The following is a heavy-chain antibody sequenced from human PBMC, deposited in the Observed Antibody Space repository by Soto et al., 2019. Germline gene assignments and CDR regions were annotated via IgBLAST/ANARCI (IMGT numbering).Heavy chain of an antibody. J-gene: IGHJ4*02. CDR2: IKSKTDGGTT. D-gene: IGHD2-2*02. CDR1: GFTFSNAW. CDR3: TTLPIVVVPAAIPIKDY. V-gene: IGHV3-15*01. Sequence: GGSLRLSCAASGFTFSNAWMSWVRQAPGKGLEWVGRIKSKTDGGTTDYAAPVKGRFTISRDDSKNTLYLQMNSLKTEDTAVYYCTTLPIVVVPAAIPIKDYWGQGTLVTVSS.